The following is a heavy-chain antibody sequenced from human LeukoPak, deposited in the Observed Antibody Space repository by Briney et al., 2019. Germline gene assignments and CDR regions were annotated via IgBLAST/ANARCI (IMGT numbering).Heavy chain of an antibody. CDR3: ARSYYDILTGYYHREYHFDY. J-gene: IGHJ4*02. V-gene: IGHV1-69*13. CDR2: IIPIFGTA. D-gene: IGHD3-9*01. CDR1: GGTFSSYA. Sequence: SVKVSCKASGGTFSSYAISWVRQAPGQGLEWMGGIIPIFGTANYAQKFQGRVTITADESTSTAYMELSSLRSEDTAVYYCARSYYDILTGYYHREYHFDYWGQGTLVTVSS.